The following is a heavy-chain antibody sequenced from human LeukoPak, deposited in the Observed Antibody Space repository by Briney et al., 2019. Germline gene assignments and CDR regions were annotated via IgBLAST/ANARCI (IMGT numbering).Heavy chain of an antibody. CDR2: IWYDGSNK. CDR1: GFTFSSYG. J-gene: IGHJ4*02. V-gene: IGHV3-33*01. D-gene: IGHD6-13*01. CDR3: ARASGGGSSWFNPNY. Sequence: GRSLRLSCAASGFTFSSYGMHWVRQAPGKGLEWVAVIWYDGSNKYYADSVKGRFTISRDNSKNTLYLQMNSLRAEDTAVYYCARASGGGSSWFNPNYWGQGTLVTVSS.